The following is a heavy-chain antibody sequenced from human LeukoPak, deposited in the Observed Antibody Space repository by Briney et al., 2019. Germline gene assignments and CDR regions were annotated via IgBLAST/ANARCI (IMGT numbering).Heavy chain of an antibody. Sequence: ASVKVSCKASGYTFTSYAMNWVRQAPGQGLEWMGWINPNSGGTNYAQKFQGRVTMTRDTSISTAYMELSRLRSDDTAVYYCASSLYSSFDYWGQGTLVTVSS. CDR3: ASSLYSSFDY. D-gene: IGHD5-18*01. J-gene: IGHJ4*02. V-gene: IGHV1-2*02. CDR2: INPNSGGT. CDR1: GYTFTSYA.